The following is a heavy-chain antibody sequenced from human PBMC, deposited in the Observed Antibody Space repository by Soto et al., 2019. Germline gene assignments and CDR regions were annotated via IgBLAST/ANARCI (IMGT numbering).Heavy chain of an antibody. J-gene: IGHJ6*02. CDR2: IYPGDSDT. V-gene: IGHV5-51*01. CDR3: ARREYNWHPTDYGMEV. CDR1: WYSFTSYW. Sequence: GEPLKISCKGSWYSFTSYWIGWVRQRPGKGLEWMGIIYPGDSDTRYSPSFQGQVTISADKSISTAYLQWRSLKASDTAMYYCARREYNWHPTDYGMEVWGQGTMVTVSS. D-gene: IGHD1-20*01.